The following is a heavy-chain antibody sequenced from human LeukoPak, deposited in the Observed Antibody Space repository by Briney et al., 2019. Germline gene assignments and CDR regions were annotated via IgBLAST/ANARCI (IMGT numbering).Heavy chain of an antibody. CDR3: ARAPSIAAPGTSYYTAMDA. D-gene: IGHD6-13*01. CDR1: GFNISTYY. J-gene: IGHJ6*02. Sequence: PGGSLRLSCVASGFNISTYYISWVRQAPGRGLEWVSIIRTGGSTYYADSVKGRITISSDNSRNTRYLQMNNLRAEDTALYYCARAPSIAAPGTSYYTAMDASGQGTTVTVS. V-gene: IGHV3-53*01. CDR2: IRTGGST.